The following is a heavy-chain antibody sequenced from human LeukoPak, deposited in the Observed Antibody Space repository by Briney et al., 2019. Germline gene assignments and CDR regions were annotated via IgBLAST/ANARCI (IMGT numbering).Heavy chain of an antibody. J-gene: IGHJ4*02. CDR2: IYPGDSDT. Sequence: GESLQISCEGSGYSFTTYWVGWVRQMPGKGLEWMGVIYPGDSDTRYSPSFQGQVTISADKSISTAYLQWSSLKASDTAMYYCARSDGYNKDYWGQGTPVTVSS. CDR3: ARSDGYNKDY. D-gene: IGHD5-24*01. V-gene: IGHV5-51*01. CDR1: GYSFTTYW.